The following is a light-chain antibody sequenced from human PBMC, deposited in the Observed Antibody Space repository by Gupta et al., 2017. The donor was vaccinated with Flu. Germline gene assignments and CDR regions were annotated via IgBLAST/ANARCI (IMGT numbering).Light chain of an antibody. CDR2: DTS. CDR1: TGAVTNSHF. CDR3: LLSYTNAFWV. J-gene: IGLJ3*02. V-gene: IGLV7-46*01. Sequence: QPVVTQEPSLTVFPGGTVTPTCCSSTGAVTNSHFAFWFQQRPGQAPRTLIYDTSEKLSWTPARFSGSLLGGKAALTLSGAQPEDEAEYYCLLSYTNAFWVFGGGTKLTVL.